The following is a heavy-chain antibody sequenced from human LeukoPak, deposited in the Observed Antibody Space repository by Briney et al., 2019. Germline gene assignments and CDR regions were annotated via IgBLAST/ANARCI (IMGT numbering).Heavy chain of an antibody. Sequence: GGSLRLSCAASGFTFSTYAMTWVRQAPGKGLVWVSRINSDGSSTSYADSVKGRFTISRDNAKNTLYLQMNSLRAEDTAVYYCARERSSGWSDYWGQGTLVTVSS. CDR2: INSDGSST. V-gene: IGHV3-74*01. D-gene: IGHD6-19*01. CDR3: ARERSSGWSDY. CDR1: GFTFSTYA. J-gene: IGHJ4*02.